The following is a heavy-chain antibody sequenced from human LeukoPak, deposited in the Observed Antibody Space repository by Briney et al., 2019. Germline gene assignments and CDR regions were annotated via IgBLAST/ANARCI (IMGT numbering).Heavy chain of an antibody. CDR3: AKTTRLAATTHDAFDI. Sequence: GGSLRLSCAASGFTFSNYAMSWVRQAPGKGLEWVSGISGSGGSTFYADSVKGRFSIYRDNSENTLYLQTDSLRVEDTAVYYCAKTTRLAATTHDAFDIWGQGTMVIASS. V-gene: IGHV3-23*01. CDR1: GFTFSNYA. CDR2: ISGSGGST. D-gene: IGHD5-12*01. J-gene: IGHJ3*02.